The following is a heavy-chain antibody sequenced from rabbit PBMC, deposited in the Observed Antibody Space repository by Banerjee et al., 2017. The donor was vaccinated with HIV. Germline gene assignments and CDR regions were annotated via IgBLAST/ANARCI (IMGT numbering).Heavy chain of an antibody. D-gene: IGHD6-1*01. CDR2: IYAGSSDTT. V-gene: IGHV1S45*01. CDR1: GFSFSSSYW. CDR3: ARRSVPGGSAYDL. Sequence: EESGGDLVKPAGSLTLTCTASGFSFSSSYWICWVRQAPGKGLEWIGIIYAGSSDTTYYASGAKGRFTISKTASTTVTLQMTSLTVADTATYVCARRSVPGGSAYDLWGKGTLVTVS. J-gene: IGHJ4*01.